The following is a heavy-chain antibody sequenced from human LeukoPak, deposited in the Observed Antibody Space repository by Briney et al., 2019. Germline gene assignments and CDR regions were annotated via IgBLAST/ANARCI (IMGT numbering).Heavy chain of an antibody. CDR1: GFIFSRYA. V-gene: IGHV3-30*07. Sequence: QPGGSLRLSCAASGFIFSRYAMHWVRQAPGKGLEWVAVISYDGNNNDYADSVMGRFTISRDNSKSTLYLQMNSLIAEDTAMYYCARDPGLGYRSGWYQDYFDYWGQGTLVAVSS. CDR3: ARDPGLGYRSGWYQDYFDY. CDR2: ISYDGNNN. D-gene: IGHD6-19*01. J-gene: IGHJ4*02.